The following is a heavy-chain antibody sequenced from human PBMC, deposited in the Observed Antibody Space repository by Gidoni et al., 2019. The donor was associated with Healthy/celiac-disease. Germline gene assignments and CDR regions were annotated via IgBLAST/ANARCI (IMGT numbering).Heavy chain of an antibody. Sequence: VSRINSDGSSTSYADSVKGRFTISRDNAKNTLYLQMNSLRAEDTAVYYCARVMTYDYVWGSYLDAFDIWGQGTMVTVSS. CDR3: ARVMTYDYVWGSYLDAFDI. V-gene: IGHV3-74*01. J-gene: IGHJ3*02. CDR2: INSDGSST. D-gene: IGHD3-16*02.